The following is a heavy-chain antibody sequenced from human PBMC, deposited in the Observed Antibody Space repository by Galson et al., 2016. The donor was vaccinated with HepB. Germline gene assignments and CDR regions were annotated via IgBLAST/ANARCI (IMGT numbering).Heavy chain of an antibody. CDR1: GFSLTSSKVA. D-gene: IGHD4-23*01. J-gene: IGHJ4*02. V-gene: IGHV2-5*02. CDR2: IYWDDER. CDR3: ALLDYRGRTGRWDFGD. Sequence: PALVKPTQTLTLTCTFSGFSLTSSKVAVGWIRQPPGKALEWLALIYWDDERRYRPSLKNRVTVTMDTSKNQVVLTMTNMDHVDTATYYCALLDYRGRTGRWDFGDGGQGTLVTVSS.